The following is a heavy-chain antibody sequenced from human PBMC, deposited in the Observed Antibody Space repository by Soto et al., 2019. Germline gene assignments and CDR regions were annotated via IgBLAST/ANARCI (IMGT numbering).Heavy chain of an antibody. J-gene: IGHJ3*02. CDR3: ARGLGSSPLLRPYAFDI. CDR2: ISVYSGNT. Sequence: ASVKVSWKASGYTFTTFSLIWVRQAPGQGLEWMGWISVYSGNTNYAQKLQGRVTMTTDTSTSTAYMELRSLRSDDTAVYYCARGLGSSPLLRPYAFDIWGQGTMVTVSS. V-gene: IGHV1-18*01. CDR1: GYTFTTFS. D-gene: IGHD2-15*01.